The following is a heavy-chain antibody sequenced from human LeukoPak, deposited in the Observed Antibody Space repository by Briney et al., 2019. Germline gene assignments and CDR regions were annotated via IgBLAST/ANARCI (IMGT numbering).Heavy chain of an antibody. V-gene: IGHV1-69*05. D-gene: IGHD6-13*01. CDR3: ASNDEQQLVQGTTDYYYMDV. J-gene: IGHJ6*03. CDR2: IIPIFGTA. CDR1: GGTFSSYA. Sequence: SVKVSCKASGGTFSSYAISWVRQAPGQGLEWMGRIIPIFGTANYAQKSQGRVTITTDESTSTAYMELSRLRSEDTAVYYCASNDEQQLVQGTTDYYYMDVWGKGTTVTVSS.